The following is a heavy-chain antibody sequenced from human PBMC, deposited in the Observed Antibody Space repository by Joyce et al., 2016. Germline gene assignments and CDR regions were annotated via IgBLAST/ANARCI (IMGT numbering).Heavy chain of an antibody. CDR2: ISSTRNYI. CDR3: ARNSAPRASTYYGLDV. V-gene: IGHV3-21*01. D-gene: IGHD5/OR15-5a*01. CDR1: GFTFSSYS. J-gene: IGHJ6*02. Sequence: EVQLVESGGGLVRPGGSLRLSCAAFGFTFSSYSMNWVRQAPGKGMEWVSFISSTRNYIYYADSVKGRFTISRDNAKSSLFLQMDSLRAEDTAVYYCARNSAPRASTYYGLDVWGQGTTVTVSS.